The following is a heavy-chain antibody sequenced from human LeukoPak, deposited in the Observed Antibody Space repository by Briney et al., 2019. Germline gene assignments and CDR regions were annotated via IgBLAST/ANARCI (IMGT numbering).Heavy chain of an antibody. CDR1: GYTFTSYG. J-gene: IGHJ4*02. CDR3: ARGAVRGFKNDY. CDR2: ISPHNGYT. V-gene: IGHV1-18*01. D-gene: IGHD3-10*01. Sequence: GASVKVSCKASGYTFTSYGITWVRQAPGQGLEWMGWISPHNGYTNYVQNLQGRVTTTTDTSTSTVYMEVRSLRSDDTAVYYCARGAVRGFKNDYWGQGTLVTVSS.